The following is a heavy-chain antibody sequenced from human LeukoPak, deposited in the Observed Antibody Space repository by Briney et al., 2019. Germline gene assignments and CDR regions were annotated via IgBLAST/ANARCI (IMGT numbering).Heavy chain of an antibody. CDR3: AREMATMFDY. D-gene: IGHD5-24*01. CDR1: GDSISSYY. CDR2: ISDSGST. Sequence: SETLSLTCTVSGDSISSYYWSWIRQPLGKRLEWIGCISDSGSTNYNPSLKSRVTISVDTSKNQFSLKLSSVTAADTAVYYCAREMATMFDYWGQGTLVTVSS. J-gene: IGHJ4*02. V-gene: IGHV4-59*12.